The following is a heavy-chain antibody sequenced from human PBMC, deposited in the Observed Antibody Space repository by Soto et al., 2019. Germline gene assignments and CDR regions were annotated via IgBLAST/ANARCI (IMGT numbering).Heavy chain of an antibody. CDR1: GGSFSGYY. D-gene: IGHD6-13*01. V-gene: IGHV4-34*01. J-gene: IGHJ5*02. CDR2: INHSGST. Sequence: QVQLQQWGAGLLKPSETLSLTCAVYGGSFSGYYWSWIRQTPGKGLEWIGEINHSGSTNYNPSLKSRVTISGDTSKNQFSLKLSSVTAADTAVYYCARDRIAAAGTSWFDPWGQGSLVTVSS. CDR3: ARDRIAAAGTSWFDP.